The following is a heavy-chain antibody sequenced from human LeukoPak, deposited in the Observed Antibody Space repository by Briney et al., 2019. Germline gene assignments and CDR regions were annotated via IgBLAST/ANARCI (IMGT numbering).Heavy chain of an antibody. Sequence: ASVKVSCKASGYTFTGYYIHWVRQAPGQGLEWMGRINPTNGVTDYAQRFQGRVTMSGDTSISTAYMELTSLRSDDTAVYYCASPSHYCSGGSCLSNWFDPWGQGTLVTVAS. V-gene: IGHV1-2*06. J-gene: IGHJ5*02. CDR2: INPTNGVT. D-gene: IGHD2-15*01. CDR1: GYTFTGYY. CDR3: ASPSHYCSGGSCLSNWFDP.